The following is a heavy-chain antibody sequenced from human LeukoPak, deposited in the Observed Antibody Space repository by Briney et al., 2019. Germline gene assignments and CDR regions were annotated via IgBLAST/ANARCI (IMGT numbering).Heavy chain of an antibody. CDR3: ARGQAAAALDY. V-gene: IGHV3-30-3*01. CDR2: ISYDGSNK. J-gene: IGHJ4*02. CDR1: GFTFSSYA. Sequence: PGRSLRLSCAASGFTFSSYAMHWVRQAPGKGLEWVAVISYDGSNKYYADSVKGRFTISRDNSKNTLYLQMNSLRAEDTAVYYCARGQAAAALDYWGQGTLVTVSS. D-gene: IGHD6-13*01.